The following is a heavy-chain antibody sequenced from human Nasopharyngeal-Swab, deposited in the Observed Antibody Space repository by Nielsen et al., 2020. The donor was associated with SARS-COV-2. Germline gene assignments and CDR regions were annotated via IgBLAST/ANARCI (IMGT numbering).Heavy chain of an antibody. V-gene: IGHV4-39*01. CDR3: AKIRSWPDFDY. J-gene: IGHJ4*02. Sequence: SETLSLTCTVSGGSISSSSYYWGWIRQPPGKGLEWIGSIYYSGSTYYNPSLKSRVTISVDTSKNQFSLKLSSVTAADTAVYYCAKIRSWPDFDYWGQGTLVTVSS. CDR1: GGSISSSSYY. CDR2: IYYSGST. D-gene: IGHD6-13*01.